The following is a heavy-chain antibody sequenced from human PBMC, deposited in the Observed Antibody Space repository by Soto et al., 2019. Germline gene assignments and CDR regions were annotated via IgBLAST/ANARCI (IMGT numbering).Heavy chain of an antibody. V-gene: IGHV3-30*18. J-gene: IGHJ4*02. CDR2: ISYDGSNK. D-gene: IGHD1-26*01. CDR1: GFTFSSYG. Sequence: PGGSLRLSCAASGFTFSSYGMHWVRQAPGKGLEWVAVISYDGSNKYYADSVKGRFTISRDNSKNTLYLQMNSLRAEDTAVYYCAKGVSGSYFGYYFDYWGQGTLVTVSS. CDR3: AKGVSGSYFGYYFDY.